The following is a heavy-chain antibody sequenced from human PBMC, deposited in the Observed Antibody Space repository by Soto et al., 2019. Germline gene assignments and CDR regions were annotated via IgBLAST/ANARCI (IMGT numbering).Heavy chain of an antibody. J-gene: IGHJ4*02. CDR1: GDSVSSNSAA. CDR3: ARVPPSIAAAGK. D-gene: IGHD6-13*01. CDR2: TYYRSKWYN. V-gene: IGHV6-1*01. Sequence: SQTLSLTCAISGDSVSSNSAAWNWIRQSPSRGLEWLGRTYYRSKWYNDYAVSVKSRITINPDTSKNQFSLKLSSVTAADTAVYYCARVPPSIAAAGKWGQGTLVTVSS.